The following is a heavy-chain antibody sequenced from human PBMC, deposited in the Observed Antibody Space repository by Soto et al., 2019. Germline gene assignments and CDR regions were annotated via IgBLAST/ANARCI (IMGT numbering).Heavy chain of an antibody. Sequence: QVQLVQSGAEVKKPGSSVKVSCKASGGTFSSYAISWVRQAPGQGLEWMGGIIPISDTTNYAQKFQGRVTITADDSTSTAYMELSSLRSEDTAVYYFARSQGSSTSLEIYYYYYYGMDVWGQGTTVTVSS. CDR1: GGTFSSYA. CDR2: IIPISDTT. D-gene: IGHD2-2*01. CDR3: ARSQGSSTSLEIYYYYYYGMDV. V-gene: IGHV1-69*01. J-gene: IGHJ6*02.